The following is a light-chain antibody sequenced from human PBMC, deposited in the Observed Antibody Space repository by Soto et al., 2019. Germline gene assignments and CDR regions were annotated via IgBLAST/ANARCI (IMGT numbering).Light chain of an antibody. J-gene: IGKJ1*01. V-gene: IGKV2-28*01. CDR3: KLDIQTPYT. CDR1: QSLLHSNGYNY. CDR2: LGS. Sequence: DIVMTQSPLSLPVTPGEPASISCKSSQSLLHSNGYNYLDWYLQKPGQSPQLLIYLGSNRASGVPDRFSGSGSGTDFTLKISRVEAEDVGASYCKLDIQTPYTFGQGTKV.